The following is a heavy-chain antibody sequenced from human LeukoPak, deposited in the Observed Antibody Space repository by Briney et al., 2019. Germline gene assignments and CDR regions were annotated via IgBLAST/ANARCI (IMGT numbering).Heavy chain of an antibody. CDR3: ARVTYDFWSGYDL. D-gene: IGHD3-3*01. J-gene: IGHJ5*02. Sequence: GGSLRLSCAASGFTFSRYAMHWVRQAPGKGLEWVAVISYDGSNKYYADSVKGRFTISRDNSKNTLYLQMNSLRAEDTAVYYCARVTYDFWSGYDLWGQGTLVTVSS. V-gene: IGHV3-30-3*01. CDR1: GFTFSRYA. CDR2: ISYDGSNK.